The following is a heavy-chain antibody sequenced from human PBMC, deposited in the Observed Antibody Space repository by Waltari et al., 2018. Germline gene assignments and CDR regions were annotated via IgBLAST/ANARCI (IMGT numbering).Heavy chain of an antibody. V-gene: IGHV3-21*03. CDR3: TRDLYGSGGDWFDP. CDR1: GFRLSGHD. J-gene: IGHJ5*02. Sequence: EERLVESGGGLVKPGGSLTPPCVAYGFRLSGHDRNWVRQAPGTGLEWLSSIGGTHSNIFYAESVRGRFTVSRDNSKNSLYLEMSNVRAEDTGLYYCTRDLYGSGGDWFDPWGQGTLVTVSS. CDR2: IGGTHSNI. D-gene: IGHD3-10*01.